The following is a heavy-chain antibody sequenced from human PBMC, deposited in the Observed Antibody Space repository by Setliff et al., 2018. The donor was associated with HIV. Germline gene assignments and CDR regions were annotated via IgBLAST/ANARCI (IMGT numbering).Heavy chain of an antibody. J-gene: IGHJ3*02. Sequence: SETLSLTCTVSGGSISSYYWSWIRQPPGKGLEWIGYIYYSGSTNYNPSLKSRVTISVDTSKNQFSLKLSSVTVADTAVYYCARVRYSSGWYSHAFDIWGQGTMVTVSS. CDR1: GGSISSYY. D-gene: IGHD6-19*01. CDR3: ARVRYSSGWYSHAFDI. V-gene: IGHV4-59*01. CDR2: IYYSGST.